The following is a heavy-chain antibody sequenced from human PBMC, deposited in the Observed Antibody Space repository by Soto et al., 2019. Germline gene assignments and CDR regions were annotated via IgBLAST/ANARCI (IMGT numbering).Heavy chain of an antibody. J-gene: IGHJ4*02. Sequence: PGGSLRLSCAASGFTFSSYAMSWVRQAPGKGLEWVSAISGSGGSTYYADSVKGRFTISRDNSKNTLYLQMNSLRAEDTAVYYCAKDCVLRYFDWLTNYFDYWGQGTLVTVSS. V-gene: IGHV3-23*01. CDR3: AKDCVLRYFDWLTNYFDY. CDR2: ISGSGGST. CDR1: GFTFSSYA. D-gene: IGHD3-9*01.